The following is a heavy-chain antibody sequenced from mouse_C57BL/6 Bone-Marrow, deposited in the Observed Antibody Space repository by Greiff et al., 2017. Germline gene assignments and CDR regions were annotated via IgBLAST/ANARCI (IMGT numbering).Heavy chain of an antibody. J-gene: IGHJ1*03. V-gene: IGHV14-4*01. D-gene: IGHD1-1*01. CDR1: GFNIKDDY. CDR3: TPFYYGSSRYFDV. CDR2: IDPGNGDT. Sequence: VQLKESGAELVRPGASVKLSCTASGFNIKDDYMHWVKQRPEQGLEWIGWIDPGNGDTEYASKFQGKATITADTSSNTAYLQLSSLTSEDTAVYYCTPFYYGSSRYFDVWGTGTTVTVSS.